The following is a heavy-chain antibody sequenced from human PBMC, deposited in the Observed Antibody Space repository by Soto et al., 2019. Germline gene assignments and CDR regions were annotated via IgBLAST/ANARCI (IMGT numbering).Heavy chain of an antibody. Sequence: GGSLRLSCAASGFDFSSNWMSWVRQAPGKGLEWVANIKKDGSEKNYVDSVKGRFTISRDNAKNSLYLQMNNVRDEDTAVFYCAVGGSSHFAYWGRGTLVTVSS. CDR3: AVGGSSHFAY. J-gene: IGHJ4*02. CDR2: IKKDGSEK. D-gene: IGHD6-6*01. V-gene: IGHV3-7*01. CDR1: GFDFSSNW.